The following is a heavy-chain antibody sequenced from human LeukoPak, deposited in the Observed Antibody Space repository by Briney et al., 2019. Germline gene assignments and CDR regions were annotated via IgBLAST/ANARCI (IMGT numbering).Heavy chain of an antibody. D-gene: IGHD3-9*01. CDR3: ARGLTGIDY. J-gene: IGHJ4*02. V-gene: IGHV4-30-4*01. CDR2: IYYSGTT. CDR1: GDSISSGADY. Sequence: SETLSLTCTVSGDSISSGADYWNWIRQPPGKGLEWIGYIYYSGTTYYNPSLKSRVTISVDTSKNQFPLKLSSVTAADAAVYYCARGLTGIDYWGQGTLVSVSS.